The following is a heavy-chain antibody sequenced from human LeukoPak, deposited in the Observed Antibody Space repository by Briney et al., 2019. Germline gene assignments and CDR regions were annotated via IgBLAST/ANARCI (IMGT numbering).Heavy chain of an antibody. CDR3: AKSALLTGYYYYGMDV. Sequence: GGSLRLSCAASGFTFSRYTMNWVRQAPGKGLEWVSSTSSSGAYVSYADSVKGRFTISRGNAKNSLYLQMNSLRAEDTAVYYCAKSALLTGYYYYGMDVWGQGTTVTVSS. CDR2: TSSSGAYV. D-gene: IGHD3-9*01. CDR1: GFTFSRYT. V-gene: IGHV3-21*01. J-gene: IGHJ6*02.